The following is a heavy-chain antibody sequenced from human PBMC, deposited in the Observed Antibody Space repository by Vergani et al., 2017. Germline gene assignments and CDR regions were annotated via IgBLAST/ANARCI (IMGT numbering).Heavy chain of an antibody. CDR3: ARTSAGVGAT. Sequence: QVQLVESGGGLVKPGGSLRLSSSSSGFTFSHFYISWIRQAPGKGRVCVSYFIISGSTIYYADSVKGRFTISRDNAKNSLYLQMNSMRAEDTAVYYCARTSAGVGATWGQGTLVTVSS. J-gene: IGHJ4*02. V-gene: IGHV3-11*01. CDR2: FIISGSTI. CDR1: GFTFSHFY. D-gene: IGHD1-26*01.